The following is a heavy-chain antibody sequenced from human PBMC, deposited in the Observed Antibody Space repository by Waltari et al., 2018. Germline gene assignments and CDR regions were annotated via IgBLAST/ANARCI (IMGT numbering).Heavy chain of an antibody. CDR2: IYSGGTT. J-gene: IGHJ4*02. CDR1: GVTVSNNY. V-gene: IGHV3-53*01. CDR3: ARNQVETALGY. D-gene: IGHD2-21*02. Sequence: EVQLVESGGGLIQPGGSLRLSRVASGVTVSNNYMTWLRQAPGKGLELVSLIYSGGTTYYADSVRGRFTISRDGSKNTVYLQMNSLRAEDTAVYFCARNQVETALGYWGQGTLVTVSS.